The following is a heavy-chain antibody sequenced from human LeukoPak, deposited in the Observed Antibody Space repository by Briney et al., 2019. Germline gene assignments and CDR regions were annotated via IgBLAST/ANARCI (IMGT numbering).Heavy chain of an antibody. D-gene: IGHD6-19*01. CDR1: GFTFSSYW. CDR3: ARLGIAVAGNFDY. CDR2: INQDGSEK. J-gene: IGHJ4*02. Sequence: GGSLRLSCAASGFTFSSYWMSWVRQAPGKGLEWVANINQDGSEKYYVDSVKGRFTISRDNAENSLFLQMNSLRAEDTAVYYCARLGIAVAGNFDYWGQGTLVTVSS. V-gene: IGHV3-7*04.